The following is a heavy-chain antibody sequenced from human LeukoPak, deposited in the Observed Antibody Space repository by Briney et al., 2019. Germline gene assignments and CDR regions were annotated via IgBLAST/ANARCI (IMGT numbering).Heavy chain of an antibody. CDR1: GGSFSGYY. V-gene: IGHV4-34*01. Sequence: SETLSLTCAVYGGSFSGYYWSWIRQPPGKGLEWVGEINHSGSTNYNPSLKSRVTISVDTSKNQFSLKLSSVTAADTAVYYCARGSRNFDYWGQGTLVTVSS. J-gene: IGHJ4*02. CDR2: INHSGST. CDR3: ARGSRNFDY.